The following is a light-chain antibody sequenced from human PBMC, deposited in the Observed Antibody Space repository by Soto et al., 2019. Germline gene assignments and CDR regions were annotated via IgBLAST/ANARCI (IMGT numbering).Light chain of an antibody. CDR1: QSVSSN. V-gene: IGKV3-15*01. CDR3: QQYNNWPPWT. J-gene: IGKJ1*01. CDR2: GAS. Sequence: EIVMTQSPAPLSVSPGERATLSCRAGQSVSSNLAWYQQKPGQAPRLLIYGASTRATGIPARFSGSGSGTEFTLTISSLQSEDFAVYYCQQYNNWPPWTFGQGTKVEIK.